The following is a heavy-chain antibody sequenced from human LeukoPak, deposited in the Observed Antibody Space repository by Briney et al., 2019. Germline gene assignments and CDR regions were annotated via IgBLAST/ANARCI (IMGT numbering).Heavy chain of an antibody. Sequence: GGSLRLPCAASGFTFSSYNMNWVRQAPGKGLEWVSSISSSSSYIYYADSVKGRFTISRDNAKNSLYLQMNSLRAEDTAVYYCAKVGYYDILTGYRWYFDLWGRGTLVTVSS. V-gene: IGHV3-21*04. CDR1: GFTFSSYN. CDR2: ISSSSSYI. J-gene: IGHJ2*01. D-gene: IGHD3-9*01. CDR3: AKVGYYDILTGYRWYFDL.